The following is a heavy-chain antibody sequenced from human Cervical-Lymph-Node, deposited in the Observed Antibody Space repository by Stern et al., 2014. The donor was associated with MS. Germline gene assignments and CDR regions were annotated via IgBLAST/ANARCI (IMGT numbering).Heavy chain of an antibody. Sequence: MQLVQSGAEVRKPGASVKVSCKASGYTFTSDDINWVRQAPGQGLEWMGGMNPDSGDTGFAQKFQGRVTITRDTSITTAFMELSNLRSNDTAIYYCTKAWDSWGPGTLIIVSS. CDR2: MNPDSGDT. CDR1: GYTFTSDD. V-gene: IGHV1-8*01. J-gene: IGHJ5*01. CDR3: TKAWDS.